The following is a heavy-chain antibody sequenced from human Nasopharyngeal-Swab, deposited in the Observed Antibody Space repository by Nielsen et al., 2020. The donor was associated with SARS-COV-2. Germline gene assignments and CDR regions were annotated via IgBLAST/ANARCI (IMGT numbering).Heavy chain of an antibody. CDR2: IYYSGST. Sequence: WIRQPPGKGLEWIGYIYYSGSTYYNPSLKNRVTISVDTSKNQFSLKLSSVTAADTAVYYCARAAITMIVVVSAFDIWGQGTMVTVSS. V-gene: IGHV4-31*02. D-gene: IGHD3-22*01. J-gene: IGHJ3*02. CDR3: ARAAITMIVVVSAFDI.